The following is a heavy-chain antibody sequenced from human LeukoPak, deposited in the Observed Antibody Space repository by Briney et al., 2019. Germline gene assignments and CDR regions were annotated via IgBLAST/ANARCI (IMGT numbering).Heavy chain of an antibody. J-gene: IGHJ4*02. CDR2: IYSGGST. D-gene: IGHD3-10*01. Sequence: GGSLRLSCAASGFTVSSNYMSWVRQAPGEGLEWVSVIYSGGSTYYADSVKGRFTISRDNSKNTLYLQMNSLRAEDTAVYYCARGSNWFGELDYWGQGTLVTVSS. CDR1: GFTVSSNY. V-gene: IGHV3-53*01. CDR3: ARGSNWFGELDY.